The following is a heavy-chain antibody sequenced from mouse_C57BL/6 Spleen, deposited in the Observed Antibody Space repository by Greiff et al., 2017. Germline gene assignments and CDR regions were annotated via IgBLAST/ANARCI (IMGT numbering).Heavy chain of an antibody. V-gene: IGHV1-55*01. CDR2: IYPGSGST. Sequence: QVQLQQPGAELVKPGASVKMSCKASGYTFTSYWITWVKQRPGQGLEWIRDIYPGSGSTNYNEKFKSKATLTVDTSSSTAYMQLSSLTSEDSAVYYCAIPKNMGNPFAYWGQGTLVTVSA. CDR1: GYTFTSYW. CDR3: AIPKNMGNPFAY. J-gene: IGHJ3*01. D-gene: IGHD2-1*01.